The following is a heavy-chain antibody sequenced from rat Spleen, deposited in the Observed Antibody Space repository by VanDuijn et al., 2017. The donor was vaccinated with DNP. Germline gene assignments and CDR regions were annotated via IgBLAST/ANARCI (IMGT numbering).Heavy chain of an antibody. J-gene: IGHJ2*01. D-gene: IGHD1-5*01. CDR3: ARWNIGTTTLDY. CDR1: GYSITSTY. V-gene: IGHV3-1*01. Sequence: EVQLQESGPGLVKPSQSLSLTCSVTGYSITSTYWGWIRKFPGNKMEWVGHISYSGSTNYNPSLKSRISITRDTSKNQLFLQVNSITTEDTATYYCARWNIGTTTLDYWGQGVMVTVSS. CDR2: ISYSGST.